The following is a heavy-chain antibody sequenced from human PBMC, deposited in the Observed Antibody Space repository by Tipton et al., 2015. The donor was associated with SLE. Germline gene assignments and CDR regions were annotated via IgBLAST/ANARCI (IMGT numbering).Heavy chain of an antibody. CDR2: IYSGGTT. CDR1: GIAVSRNY. CDR3: ATHVGNALDY. Sequence: SLRLSCAVSGIAVSRNYMMWVRQAPGKGLEWVSLIYSGGTTQYADSVKGRFTVTRDNSKNTMFLQMNSLRVGDTAVYYCATHVGNALDYWGQGTLVTVSS. V-gene: IGHV3-66*02. D-gene: IGHD2-15*01. J-gene: IGHJ4*02.